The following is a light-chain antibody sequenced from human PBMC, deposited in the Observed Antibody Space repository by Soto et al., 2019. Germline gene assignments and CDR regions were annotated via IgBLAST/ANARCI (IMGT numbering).Light chain of an antibody. V-gene: IGKV3-20*01. CDR3: QQYGNSALT. J-gene: IGKJ4*01. Sequence: EIVLTQSPGTLSLSPGERATLSCRASQSVSSSYLAWYQQKPGQAPRLLIYGASNRATGIPDRFSGSGSGTDFTLTISRLEPEELAVYYCQQYGNSALTFGGGTKVEIK. CDR2: GAS. CDR1: QSVSSSY.